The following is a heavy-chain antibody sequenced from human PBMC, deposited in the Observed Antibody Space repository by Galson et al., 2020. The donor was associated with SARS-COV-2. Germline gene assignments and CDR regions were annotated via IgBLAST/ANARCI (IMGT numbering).Heavy chain of an antibody. J-gene: IGHJ4*02. CDR1: GFTFSSYA. CDR2: ISYDGSNK. V-gene: IGHV3-30-3*01. CDR3: ATYGSGSYYPHLFDY. D-gene: IGHD3-10*01. Sequence: GGSLRLSCAASGFTFSSYAMHWVHQAPGKGLEWVAVISYDGSNKYYADSVKGRFTISRDNSKNTLYLQMNSLRAEDTAVYYCATYGSGSYYPHLFDYWGQGTLVTVSS.